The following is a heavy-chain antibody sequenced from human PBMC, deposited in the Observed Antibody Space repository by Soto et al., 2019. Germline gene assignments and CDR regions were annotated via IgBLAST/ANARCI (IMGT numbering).Heavy chain of an antibody. J-gene: IGHJ4*02. V-gene: IGHV4-31*03. CDR1: GGSISSGGYY. CDR3: AKGCSGGSCYFDY. Sequence: SETLSLTCTVPGGSISSGGYYWSWIRQHPGKGLEWIGYIYYSGSTYYNPSLKSRVTISVDTSKNQFSLKLSSVTAADTAVYYCAKGCSGGSCYFDYWGQGTLVTVSS. D-gene: IGHD2-15*01. CDR2: IYYSGST.